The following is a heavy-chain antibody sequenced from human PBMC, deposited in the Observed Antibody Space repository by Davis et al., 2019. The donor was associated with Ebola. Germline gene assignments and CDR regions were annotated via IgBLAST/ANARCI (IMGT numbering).Heavy chain of an antibody. Sequence: KFQGRVTVSKDTSTNTAYMDLRSLTSDDTAIYYCARAPNYDFLTGTSSYYFDYWGQGTLVTVSS. J-gene: IGHJ4*02. CDR3: ARAPNYDFLTGTSSYYFDY. D-gene: IGHD3-9*01. V-gene: IGHV1-18*01.